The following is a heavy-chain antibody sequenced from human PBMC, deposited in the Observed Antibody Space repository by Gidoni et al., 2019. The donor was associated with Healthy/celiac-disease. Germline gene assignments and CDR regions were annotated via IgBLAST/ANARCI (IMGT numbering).Heavy chain of an antibody. J-gene: IGHJ3*02. V-gene: IGHV3-48*02. CDR3: ARHIDPSWELPHAFDI. D-gene: IGHD1-26*01. CDR1: GFTFSRDS. CDR2: ISSSSSTI. Sequence: EVQLVESVGGLVQPGGSLRLSCAASGFTFSRDSMNWVRQAPGKGLEWVSYISSSSSTIYYADSVKGRFTISRDNAKNSLYLQMNSLRDEDTAVYYCARHIDPSWELPHAFDIWGQGTMVTVSS.